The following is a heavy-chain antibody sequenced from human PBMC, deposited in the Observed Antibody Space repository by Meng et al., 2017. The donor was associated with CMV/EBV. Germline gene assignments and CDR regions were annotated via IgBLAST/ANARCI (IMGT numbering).Heavy chain of an antibody. CDR2: IYYSGST. CDR1: GGSISSYY. J-gene: IGHJ6*02. CDR3: ARLALLSETYYYGSGSYAPPGMDV. D-gene: IGHD3-10*01. Sequence: GSLRLSCTVSGGSISSYYWSWSRQPPGKGLEWIAYIYYSGSTNYNPSLKSRVTISVDTSKNQFSLKLSSVTAADTAVYYCARLALLSETYYYGSGSYAPPGMDVWGQGTTVTVSS. V-gene: IGHV4-59*01.